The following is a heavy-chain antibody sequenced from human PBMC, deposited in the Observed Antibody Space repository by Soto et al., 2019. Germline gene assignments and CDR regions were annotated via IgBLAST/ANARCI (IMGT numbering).Heavy chain of an antibody. D-gene: IGHD2-15*01. CDR1: GYTFTNSD. CDR3: ARRPHCSGGICYYGLDN. Sequence: ASVKVSCKASGYTFTNSDINWVRQAPGQGLEWMGWMNPDSGHAAYAQKFQGRVTLTTSTSTSTVYMEMRSLGSEDTAVYYCARRPHCSGGICYYGLDNWGQGTMVTVS. CDR2: MNPDSGHA. J-gene: IGHJ4*02. V-gene: IGHV1-8*01.